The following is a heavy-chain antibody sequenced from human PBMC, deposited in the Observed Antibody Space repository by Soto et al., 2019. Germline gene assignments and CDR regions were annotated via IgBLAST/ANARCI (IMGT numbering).Heavy chain of an antibody. CDR2: INGDGGST. J-gene: IGHJ4*02. V-gene: IGHV3-74*01. CDR3: IKVLTRGVGVPRFYFDS. Sequence: GGSLRLSCAASGFTFSNDWMHWVRQAPGKGLEWVSRINGDGGSTHYADSVRGRFTISRDNAKDTLFLQLNSLRVEDTAAYYCIKVLTRGVGVPRFYFDSWARGTLVTVSS. CDR1: GFTFSNDW. D-gene: IGHD3-9*01.